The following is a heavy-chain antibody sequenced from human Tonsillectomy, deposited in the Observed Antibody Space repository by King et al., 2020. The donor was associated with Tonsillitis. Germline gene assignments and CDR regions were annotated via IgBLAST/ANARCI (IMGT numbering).Heavy chain of an antibody. V-gene: IGHV3-33*08. J-gene: IGHJ3*02. Sequence: VQLVESGGGVVQPGRSLRLSCAASGFTFSSYGMHWVRQAPPKGLEWVAVIWYDGSNKYYANSVKGRFTISRDNSKNPLSLQMNSLRAQDTAGYYCSIADWNYSDAFDIWGQGTMVTVSS. CDR3: SIADWNYSDAFDI. CDR2: IWYDGSNK. D-gene: IGHD1-7*01. CDR1: GFTFSSYG.